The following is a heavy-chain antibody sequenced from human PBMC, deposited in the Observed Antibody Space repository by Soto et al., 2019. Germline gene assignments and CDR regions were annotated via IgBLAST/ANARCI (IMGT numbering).Heavy chain of an antibody. V-gene: IGHV4-59*01. Sequence: SSETLSLTCTVSGGSISSYYWSWIRRPPGKGLEWIGYIYYSGSTNYNPSLKSRVTISVDTSKNQFSLKLSSVTAADTAVSYCARAYCGGDCYQNWFDPWGQGTLVTVSS. CDR3: ARAYCGGDCYQNWFDP. D-gene: IGHD2-21*02. CDR1: GGSISSYY. J-gene: IGHJ5*02. CDR2: IYYSGST.